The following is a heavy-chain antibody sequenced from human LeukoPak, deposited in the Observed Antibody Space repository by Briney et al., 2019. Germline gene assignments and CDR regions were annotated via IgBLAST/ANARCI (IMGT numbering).Heavy chain of an antibody. CDR1: GFTVSSNY. D-gene: IGHD5-18*01. CDR2: IYSGGST. CDR3: AKELDTAMVDYYYYGMDV. J-gene: IGHJ6*02. V-gene: IGHV3-66*01. Sequence: GGSLRLSCAASGFTVSSNYMSWVRQAPGKGLEWVSVIYSGGSTYYADSVKGRFTISRDNSKNTLYLQMNSLRAEDTAVYYCAKELDTAMVDYYYYGMDVWGQGTTVTVSS.